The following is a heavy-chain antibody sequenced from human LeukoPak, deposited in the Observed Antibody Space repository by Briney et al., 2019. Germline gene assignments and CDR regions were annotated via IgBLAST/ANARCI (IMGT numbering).Heavy chain of an antibody. V-gene: IGHV4-30-4*01. CDR2: IYYSGST. J-gene: IGHJ4*02. D-gene: IGHD3-22*01. CDR3: ARRSYYYDSSGYFDY. Sequence: SWIRQPPGKGLEWIGYIYYSGSTYYNPSLKSRVTISVDTSKNQFSLKLSSVTAADTAVYYCARRSYYYDSSGYFDYWGQGTLVTVSS.